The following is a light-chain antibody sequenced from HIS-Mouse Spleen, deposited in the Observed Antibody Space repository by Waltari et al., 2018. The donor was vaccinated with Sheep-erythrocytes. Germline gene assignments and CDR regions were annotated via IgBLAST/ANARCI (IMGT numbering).Light chain of an antibody. CDR2: SNN. V-gene: IGLV1-44*01. J-gene: IGLJ3*02. CDR3: AAWDDSLNGPV. CDR1: SATIGSNT. Sequence: QPVLLQPPPAFGTPGQRVTISRSGSSATIGSNTITWYQQLPGTAPKLLIYSNNRRPSGVPDRFSGSKSGTSASLAISGLQSEDEADYYCAAWDDSLNGPVFGGGTKLTVL.